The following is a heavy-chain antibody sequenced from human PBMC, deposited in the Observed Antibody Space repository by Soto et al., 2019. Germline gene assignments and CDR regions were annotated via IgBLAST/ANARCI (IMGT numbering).Heavy chain of an antibody. J-gene: IGHJ4*02. V-gene: IGHV3-21*01. D-gene: IGHD3-10*01. CDR2: ISGSGTHM. CDR3: ARDRITMIRGVLDY. CDR1: GFTFSSYN. Sequence: PGGSLRLSCAASGFTFSSYNMHWVRQAPGKGLEWVSSISGSGTHMYYADSVKGRFTVSGDNAKNSLYLQMNSLRDEDTAVYYCARDRITMIRGVLDYWGQGTPVTVSS.